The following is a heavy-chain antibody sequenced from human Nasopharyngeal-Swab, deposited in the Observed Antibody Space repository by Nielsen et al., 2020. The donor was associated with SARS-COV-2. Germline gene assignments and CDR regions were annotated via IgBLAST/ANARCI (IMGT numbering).Heavy chain of an antibody. Sequence: SETLSLTCTVSGGSINSGDSCWSWIRQHPGKGLEWIGYISYRGSTYYNPSLKSRVTISVDTSKNQVSLNLSSVTAADTAVYYCARDYRGVGYYYYGMDVWGQGTTVTVSS. CDR3: ARDYRGVGYYYYGMDV. D-gene: IGHD1-26*01. CDR2: ISYRGST. CDR1: GGSINSGDSC. J-gene: IGHJ6*02. V-gene: IGHV4-31*03.